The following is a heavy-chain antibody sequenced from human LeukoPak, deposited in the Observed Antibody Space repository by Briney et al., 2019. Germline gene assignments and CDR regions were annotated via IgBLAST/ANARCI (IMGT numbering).Heavy chain of an antibody. D-gene: IGHD3-10*01. CDR1: GYTFTSYG. V-gene: IGHV1-18*01. J-gene: IGHJ4*02. CDR3: ARGYGSGSYYQNPDY. Sequence: ALVKVSCKASGYTFTSYGISWVRQAPGQGLEWMGWISAYNGNTNYAQKLQGRVTVTTDTSTSTAYMELRSLRSDDTAVYYCARGYGSGSYYQNPDYWGQGTLVTVSS. CDR2: ISAYNGNT.